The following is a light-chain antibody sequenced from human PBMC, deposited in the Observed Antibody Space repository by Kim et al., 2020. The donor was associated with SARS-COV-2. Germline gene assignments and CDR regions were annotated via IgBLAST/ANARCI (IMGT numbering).Light chain of an antibody. CDR2: GAY. Sequence: PGERATLSCRASQSVSSSYLAWYQQKPGQAPRLLIYGAYNRATGIPDRSSGSGSGTDFTLTISRLEPEDFAVYYCQQFGTSPSWTFGQGTKVDIK. CDR3: QQFGTSPSWT. V-gene: IGKV3-20*01. J-gene: IGKJ1*01. CDR1: QSVSSSY.